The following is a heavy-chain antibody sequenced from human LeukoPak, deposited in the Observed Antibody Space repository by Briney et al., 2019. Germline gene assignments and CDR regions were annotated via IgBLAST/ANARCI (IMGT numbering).Heavy chain of an antibody. CDR3: AKILRMIVVEQIDQ. D-gene: IGHD3-22*01. CDR1: GFTFRTYA. J-gene: IGHJ4*02. Sequence: TGGSLRLSCAASGFTFRTYAMHWVRQAPGKGLEWVAVISYDGSNKYYADSVKGRFIISRDNSKNTLCLQMNSLRAEDTAVYYCAKILRMIVVEQIDQWGQGTLVTVSS. V-gene: IGHV3-30*18. CDR2: ISYDGSNK.